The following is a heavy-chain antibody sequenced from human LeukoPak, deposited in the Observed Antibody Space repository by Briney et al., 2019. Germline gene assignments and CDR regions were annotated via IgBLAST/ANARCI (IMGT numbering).Heavy chain of an antibody. J-gene: IGHJ3*02. D-gene: IGHD2-2*01. CDR2: IRSKANNYAT. CDR3: STLDIVVVPDSSVAFDI. Sequence: GGSLRLSCAASGFTFSDYAMHWVRQASGKGLEWVGRIRSKANNYATAYAASVKGRFTISRDDSKNTVYLQMNSLKTEDTAVYYCSTLDIVVVPDSSVAFDIWGQGTMVTVSS. V-gene: IGHV3-73*01. CDR1: GFTFSDYA.